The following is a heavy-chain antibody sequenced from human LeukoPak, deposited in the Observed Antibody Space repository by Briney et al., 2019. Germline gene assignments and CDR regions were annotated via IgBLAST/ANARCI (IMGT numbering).Heavy chain of an antibody. J-gene: IGHJ4*02. CDR3: ARSGWLRKAGFDY. CDR2: ISAYNGTT. Sequence: ASVKVSCKASGYTFTSYGIGWVRQAPGQGLEWMGWISAYNGTTNYAQKLQGRVTMTSDTSTSTAYMELRSMRSQDTAVYYCARSGWLRKAGFDYWGQGTLVTVSS. D-gene: IGHD5-12*01. CDR1: GYTFTSYG. V-gene: IGHV1-18*01.